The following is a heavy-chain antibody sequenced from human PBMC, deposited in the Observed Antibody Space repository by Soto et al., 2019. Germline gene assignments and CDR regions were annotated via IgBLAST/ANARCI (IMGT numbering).Heavy chain of an antibody. CDR2: ISGSGGST. V-gene: IGHV3-23*01. J-gene: IGHJ5*01. CDR1: GFTFSSYA. CDR3: AKDRGRGYDWFDS. D-gene: IGHD5-12*01. Sequence: EVRLLESGGGLVQPGGSLRLSCAASGFTFSSYAMSWVRQAPGKGLEWVSAISGSGGSTFYADSVKGRFTISRDTSKNTLFLQMNSLRAEDTAVYYCAKDRGRGYDWFDSWGQGTLVTVSS.